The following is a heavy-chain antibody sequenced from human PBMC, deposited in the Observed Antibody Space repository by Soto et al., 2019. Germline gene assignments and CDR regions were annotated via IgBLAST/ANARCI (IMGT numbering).Heavy chain of an antibody. V-gene: IGHV3-23*04. J-gene: IGHJ1*01. CDR1: GFTFSKHW. Sequence: VQLVESGGGLVQPGESLILSCAGSGFTFSKHWIHWVRQAPGQGLVWVSLISARGNSTYYADSVKGRFTISRDNSKNTLYLQMNSLRAEDTGVYHCAKDLWGGVGYWGQGHLVTVSS. CDR3: AKDLWGGVGY. CDR2: ISARGNST. D-gene: IGHD3-10*01.